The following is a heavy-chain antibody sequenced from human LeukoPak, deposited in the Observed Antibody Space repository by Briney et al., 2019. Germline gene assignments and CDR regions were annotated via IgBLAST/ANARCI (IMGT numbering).Heavy chain of an antibody. V-gene: IGHV3-23*01. CDR3: AKDLGDCGGDCYYFDY. CDR1: GFTFSSYA. CDR2: ISGSGGST. Sequence: GGSLRLSCAASGFTFSSYAMSWIRQAPGKGLEWVSAISGSGGSTYYAGSVKGRFTISRDNSKNTLHLQMNSLRAEDTAVYYCAKDLGDCGGDCYYFDYWGQGTLVTVSS. J-gene: IGHJ4*02. D-gene: IGHD2-21*02.